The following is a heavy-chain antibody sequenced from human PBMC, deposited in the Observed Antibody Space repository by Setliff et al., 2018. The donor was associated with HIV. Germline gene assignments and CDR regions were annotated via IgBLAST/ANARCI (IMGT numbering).Heavy chain of an antibody. D-gene: IGHD5-12*01. Sequence: PSETLSLTCAAYGGSLSGYYWSWIRQTPGKGLEWIGEVHYSGRTAYNPSLQSRVAISVDMYRNQFSLKLTSVTAADTALYFCARLGDSGYDFRGYFDYWGQGKLVTVSS. CDR2: VHYSGRT. V-gene: IGHV4-34*01. CDR3: ARLGDSGYDFRGYFDY. J-gene: IGHJ4*02. CDR1: GGSLSGYY.